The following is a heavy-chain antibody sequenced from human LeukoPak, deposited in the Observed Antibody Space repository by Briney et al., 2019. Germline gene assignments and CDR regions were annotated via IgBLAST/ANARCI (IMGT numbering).Heavy chain of an antibody. CDR1: GLTFSSYA. CDR3: ADYGVSGVRNNFY. D-gene: IGHD3-3*01. J-gene: IGHJ4*02. V-gene: IGHV3-23*01. CDR2: ISVASNT. Sequence: GGSLRLSCAASGLTFSSYAMSWVRQAPGKGLEWVSTISVASNTFYADSVKGRSTISRDNSRNTVYLQMTSLRADDAAVYYCADYGVSGVRNNFYWGQGTLVTVSS.